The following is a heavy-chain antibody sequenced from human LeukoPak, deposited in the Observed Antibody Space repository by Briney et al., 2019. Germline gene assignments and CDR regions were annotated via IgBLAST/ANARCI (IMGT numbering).Heavy chain of an antibody. Sequence: PSQTLSLTCTVSGGSISSGDYYWSWIRQPPGKGLEWIGYIYYSGSTYYNPSLRGRVTISVDTSKNQFSLKLSSVTAADTAVYYCARVSGGNSVDYWGQGTLVTVSS. CDR3: ARVSGGNSVDY. CDR1: GGSISSGDYY. D-gene: IGHD2-15*01. V-gene: IGHV4-30-4*01. CDR2: IYYSGST. J-gene: IGHJ4*02.